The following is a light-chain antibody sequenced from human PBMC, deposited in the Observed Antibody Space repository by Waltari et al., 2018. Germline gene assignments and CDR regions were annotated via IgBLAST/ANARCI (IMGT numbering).Light chain of an antibody. Sequence: DIQMTQSPSSLSASVGDRVTITCRASQGISNSLAWYQQKPGKAPKLLLYAASRLESGGPSRFSCSGSGTDYTLTISSLQPEDFAIYYCQQYYSTPYTFGQGTKLEIK. J-gene: IGKJ2*01. CDR3: QQYYSTPYT. CDR2: AAS. CDR1: QGISNS. V-gene: IGKV1-NL1*01.